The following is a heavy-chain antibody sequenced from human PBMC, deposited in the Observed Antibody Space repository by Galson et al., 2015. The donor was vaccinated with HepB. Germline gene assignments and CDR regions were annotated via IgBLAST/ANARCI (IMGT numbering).Heavy chain of an antibody. J-gene: IGHJ4*02. V-gene: IGHV1-58*02. CDR3: AADLLAAAGTFDY. D-gene: IGHD6-13*01. CDR1: GFTFTSSA. CDR2: IVVGSGNT. Sequence: SVKVSCKASGFTFTSSAMQWVRQARGQHLEWIGWIVVGSGNTNYAQKFQERVTITRDMSTSTAYIELSSLRSEDTAVYYCAADLLAAAGTFDYWGQGTLVTVSS.